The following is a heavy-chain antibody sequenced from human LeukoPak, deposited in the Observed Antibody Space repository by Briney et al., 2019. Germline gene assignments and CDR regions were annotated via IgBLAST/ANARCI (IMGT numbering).Heavy chain of an antibody. CDR1: GGSFSTYY. V-gene: IGHV4-34*01. D-gene: IGHD1-26*01. J-gene: IGHJ4*02. CDR2: INHSGST. CDR3: AKFGGSFAFLDY. Sequence: KASETLSLTCAVYGGSFSTYYWSWDRLPPGKGLEWIGEINHSGSTNYNPSLKSRVTISANTSKGQFSLKLSSVTAADTAVYYCAKFGGSFAFLDYWGQGTLVTVSS.